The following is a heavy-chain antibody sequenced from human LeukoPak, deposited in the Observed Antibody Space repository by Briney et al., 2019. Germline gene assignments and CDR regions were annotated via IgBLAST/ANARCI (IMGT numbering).Heavy chain of an antibody. V-gene: IGHV1-46*01. CDR1: GYTFTSYK. D-gene: IGHD6-19*01. CDR3: ASASTGYSSGWYGAKYMDV. CDR2: INPSGGWT. J-gene: IGHJ6*03. Sequence: ASVKVSCKASGYTFTSYKMHWVRQAPGQGLEWMGVINPSGGWTSYAQKFQGRLTMTGDTSTSTVYMELSSLRSEDTAVYSCASASTGYSSGWYGAKYMDVWGKGTTVTVSS.